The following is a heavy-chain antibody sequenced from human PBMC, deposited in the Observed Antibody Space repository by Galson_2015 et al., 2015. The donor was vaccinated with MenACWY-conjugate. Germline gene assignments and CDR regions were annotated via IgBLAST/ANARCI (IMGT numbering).Heavy chain of an antibody. J-gene: IGHJ5*02. CDR3: AKDQGSTWYRNWIEP. CDR1: GFTFSSYA. V-gene: IGHV3-23*01. CDR2: ISGSGGST. Sequence: SLRLSCAASGFTFSSYAMSWVRQAPGKGPEWVSSISGSGGSTYYADSVKGRFTISGENSKNMVYLQINSLRAEDTAVYYCAKDQGSTWYRNWIEPWGQGTLVTVSS. D-gene: IGHD6-13*01.